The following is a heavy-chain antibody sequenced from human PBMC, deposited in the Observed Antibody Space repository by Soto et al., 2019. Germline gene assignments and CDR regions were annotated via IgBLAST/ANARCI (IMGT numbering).Heavy chain of an antibody. D-gene: IGHD3-3*01. CDR3: ARERKFDFWRKGLDV. CDR2: MDPNSGGT. V-gene: IGHV1-8*01. J-gene: IGHJ6*02. Sequence: GASVKVSCKASGYTFTTYDINWVRQAPGQGLEWLGWMDPNSGGTGYAQNFQGRITMTRNISRNTAHMELSSLQSEDTAVYYCARERKFDFWRKGLDVWGQGTTVTVSS. CDR1: GYTFTTYD.